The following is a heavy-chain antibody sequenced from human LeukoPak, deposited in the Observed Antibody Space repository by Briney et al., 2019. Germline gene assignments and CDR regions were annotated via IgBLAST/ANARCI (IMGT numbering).Heavy chain of an antibody. D-gene: IGHD1-14*01. Sequence: ASVKVSCKASGYTFTSYGISWVRQAPGQGLEWMGWISAYNGNTNYAQKLQGRVTMTTGTSTSTAYMELRSLRSEDTAVYYCARDKPVAHLFDYWGQGTLVTVSS. V-gene: IGHV1-18*01. CDR1: GYTFTSYG. CDR3: ARDKPVAHLFDY. J-gene: IGHJ4*02. CDR2: ISAYNGNT.